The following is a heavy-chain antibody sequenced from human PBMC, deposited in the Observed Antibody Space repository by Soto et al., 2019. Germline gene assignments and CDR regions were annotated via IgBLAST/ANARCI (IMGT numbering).Heavy chain of an antibody. Sequence: VGSLRLSCAASGFTFSSYGMHWVRQAPGKGLEWVAVIWYDGSNKYYADSVKGRFTISRDNSKNTLYLQMNSLRAEDTAVYYCARAVDTAMVPYFDYWGQGTLVTVSS. D-gene: IGHD5-18*01. CDR3: ARAVDTAMVPYFDY. CDR2: IWYDGSNK. CDR1: GFTFSSYG. V-gene: IGHV3-33*01. J-gene: IGHJ4*02.